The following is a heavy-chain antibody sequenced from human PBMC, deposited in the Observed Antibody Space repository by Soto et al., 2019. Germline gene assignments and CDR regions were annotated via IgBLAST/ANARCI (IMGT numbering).Heavy chain of an antibody. Sequence: QVQLVQSGAEVKKPGSSVRVSCKASGGTFSSYAISWVRQAPGQGLEWMGGIIPIFGTENYAQKFQGRGTITADESTSKAYMELSSLRSEDTAVYYCARDRIAGSKYYYGMDVWGQGTTVTVSS. CDR3: ARDRIAGSKYYYGMDV. D-gene: IGHD6-13*01. J-gene: IGHJ6*02. V-gene: IGHV1-69*01. CDR2: IIPIFGTE. CDR1: GGTFSSYA.